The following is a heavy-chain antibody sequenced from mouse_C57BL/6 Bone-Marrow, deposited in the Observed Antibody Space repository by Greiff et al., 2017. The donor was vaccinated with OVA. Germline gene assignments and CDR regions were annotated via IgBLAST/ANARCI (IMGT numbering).Heavy chain of an antibody. Sequence: EVKLVESGGGLVQPGGSLKLSCAASGFTFSDYGMAWVRQAPRKGPEWVAFISNLAYSIYYADTVTGRFTISRENAKNTLYLEMSSLRSEDTAMYYCARANWAFDYGGQGTTLTVSS. J-gene: IGHJ2*01. CDR2: ISNLAYSI. CDR3: ARANWAFDY. D-gene: IGHD4-1*01. V-gene: IGHV5-15*01. CDR1: GFTFSDYG.